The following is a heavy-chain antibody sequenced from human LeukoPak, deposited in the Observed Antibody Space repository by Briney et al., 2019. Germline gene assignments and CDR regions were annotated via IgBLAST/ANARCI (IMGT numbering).Heavy chain of an antibody. CDR3: ASGGRYCTNGVCLGAFDI. D-gene: IGHD2-8*01. J-gene: IGHJ3*02. CDR2: IYYSGST. CDR1: GGSISSGGYY. Sequence: PSETLSLTSTVSGGSISSGGYYWSWIRQHPGKGLEWIGYIYYSGSTYYNPSLKSRVTISVDMSKNQFSLKLSSVTAADTAVYYCASGGRYCTNGVCLGAFDIWGQGTMVTVSS. V-gene: IGHV4-31*03.